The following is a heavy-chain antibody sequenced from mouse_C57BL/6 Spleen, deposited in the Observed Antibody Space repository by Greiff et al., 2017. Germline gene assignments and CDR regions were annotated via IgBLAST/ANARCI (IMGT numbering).Heavy chain of an antibody. CDR2: INPNNGGT. Sequence: EVKLQESGPELVKPGASVKIPCKASGYTFTDYNMDWVKQSHGKSLEWIGDINPNNGGTIYNQKFKGKATLTVDKSSSTAYMELRSLTSEDTAVYYCARRGYDYDDLYYFDYWGQGTTLTVSS. V-gene: IGHV1-18*01. CDR1: GYTFTDYN. D-gene: IGHD2-4*01. CDR3: ARRGYDYDDLYYFDY. J-gene: IGHJ2*01.